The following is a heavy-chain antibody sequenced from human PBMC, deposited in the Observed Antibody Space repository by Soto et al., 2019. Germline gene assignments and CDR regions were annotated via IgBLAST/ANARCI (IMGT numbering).Heavy chain of an antibody. CDR2: ISGRGGST. Sequence: GESLKISCAASGFTFSSYAMSWVRQAPGKGLEWVSAISGRGGSTYYADSVKGRFTISRDNSKNTLYLQMNSLRAEDTAVYYCAKDVSGSGSYYTIYYYYGMDVWGQGTTVTVSS. CDR1: GFTFSSYA. D-gene: IGHD3-10*01. J-gene: IGHJ6*02. CDR3: AKDVSGSGSYYTIYYYYGMDV. V-gene: IGHV3-23*01.